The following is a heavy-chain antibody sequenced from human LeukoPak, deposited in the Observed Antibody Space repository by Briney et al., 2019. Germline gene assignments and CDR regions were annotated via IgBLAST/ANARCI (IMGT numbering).Heavy chain of an antibody. J-gene: IGHJ4*02. V-gene: IGHV1-18*01. Sequence: ASVKVSCKASGYTFTSYGISWVRQAPGQGLEWMGWISAYNGNTNYAQKLQGRVTMTTDTSTSTAYMELRSLRSDDTAVYYCARYFMGIVASSPSAFDYWGQGTLVTVSS. CDR2: ISAYNGNT. D-gene: IGHD5-12*01. CDR1: GYTFTSYG. CDR3: ARYFMGIVASSPSAFDY.